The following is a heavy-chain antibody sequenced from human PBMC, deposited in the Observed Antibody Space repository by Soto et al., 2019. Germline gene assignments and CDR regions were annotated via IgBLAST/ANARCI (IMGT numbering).Heavy chain of an antibody. CDR2: ISGGGEGT. Sequence: EVQLLESGGGLVQPGGSLRLSCAASGFTFSTYAMTWVRQAPGKGLEWVSTISGGGEGTYYADSVKGRFTISRDNSKNTLYLQLNSLRVEDTAVYYCARLTLAYWGQGALVTVSS. CDR1: GFTFSTYA. CDR3: ARLTLAY. J-gene: IGHJ4*02. V-gene: IGHV3-23*01.